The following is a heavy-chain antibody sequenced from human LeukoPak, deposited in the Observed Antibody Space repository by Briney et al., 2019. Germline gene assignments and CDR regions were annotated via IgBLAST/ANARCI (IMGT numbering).Heavy chain of an antibody. CDR2: ISSGSTYI. V-gene: IGHV3-21*01. CDR3: TREGVDVFDI. CDR1: GFTFSSYS. J-gene: IGHJ3*02. D-gene: IGHD3-10*01. Sequence: GGSLRLPCAASGFTFSSYSMNWVRQAPGKGLEWVSSISSGSTYIYYADSVKGRFTISRDNTKNSLYLQMNSLRAEDTAVYYCTREGVDVFDIWGQGTMVTVSS.